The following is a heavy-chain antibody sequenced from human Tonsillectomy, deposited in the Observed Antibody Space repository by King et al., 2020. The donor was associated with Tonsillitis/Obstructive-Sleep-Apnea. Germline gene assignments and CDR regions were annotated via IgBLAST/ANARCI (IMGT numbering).Heavy chain of an antibody. D-gene: IGHD2-2*02. J-gene: IGHJ4*02. CDR1: GYSFTSYW. CDR2: IYPGDSDT. CDR3: ARVKRCSSTSCYTGGYFDY. Sequence: QLVQSGAEVKKPGESLKISCKGSGYSFTSYWIGWVRQMPGKGLEWMGIIYPGDSDTRYSPSFQGQVTISADKSISTAYLQWRILKALEPAMYSYARVKRCSSTSCYTGGYFDYWGQGXLVTVSS. V-gene: IGHV5-51*03.